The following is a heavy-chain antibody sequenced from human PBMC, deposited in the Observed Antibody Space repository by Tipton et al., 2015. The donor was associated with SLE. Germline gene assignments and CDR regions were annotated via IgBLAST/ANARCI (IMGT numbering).Heavy chain of an antibody. J-gene: IGHJ3*01. V-gene: IGHV4-39*07. CDR3: ARIIAGHGDAFDV. CDR2: VYYSGSS. CDR1: GGPMSSTGYY. Sequence: LRLSCTVSGGPMSSTGYYWGWIRQPPGKGLEGIGSVYYSGSSYYNPSLESRVTMSVDPSKNQFSLTLMSVTAADTAVYFCARIIAGHGDAFDVWGQGTMVTVSS.